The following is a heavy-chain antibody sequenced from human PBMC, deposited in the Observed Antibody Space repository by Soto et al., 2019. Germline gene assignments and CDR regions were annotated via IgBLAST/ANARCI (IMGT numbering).Heavy chain of an antibody. CDR1: GFTFSSYA. D-gene: IGHD6-19*01. Sequence: EVQPLESGGGLVQPGGSLRLSCAASGFTFSSYAMSWVRQAPGKGLEWVSAISGSGGSTYYADSVKGRFTISRDNSKNTLYLQMNSLRAEDTAVYYCAKVLSPGIAVAGDYWGQGTLVTVSS. J-gene: IGHJ4*02. CDR3: AKVLSPGIAVAGDY. V-gene: IGHV3-23*01. CDR2: ISGSGGST.